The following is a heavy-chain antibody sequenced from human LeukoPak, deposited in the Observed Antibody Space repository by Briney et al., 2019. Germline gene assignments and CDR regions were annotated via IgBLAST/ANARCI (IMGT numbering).Heavy chain of an antibody. J-gene: IGHJ3*02. V-gene: IGHV1-46*01. Sequence: ASVKVSCKASGYTFTAYYLQWVRLAPGQGLEWMGRINPSGGSTSYAQKFQGRVTMTRDTSTSTVYMELSSLRSDDTAVYYCARGTHGGIRDAFDIWGQGTMVTVSS. D-gene: IGHD1-14*01. CDR3: ARGTHGGIRDAFDI. CDR2: INPSGGST. CDR1: GYTFTAYY.